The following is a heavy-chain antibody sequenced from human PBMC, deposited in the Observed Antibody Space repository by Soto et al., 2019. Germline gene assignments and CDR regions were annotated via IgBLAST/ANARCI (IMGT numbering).Heavy chain of an antibody. V-gene: IGHV1-18*01. CDR3: ARGPHYYDSSGYYCAFDI. D-gene: IGHD3-22*01. J-gene: IGHJ3*02. CDR1: GYTFTSYG. CDR2: ISAYNGNT. Sequence: QVQLVRSGAEVKKPGASVKVSCKASGYTFTSYGISWVRQAPGQGLEWMEWISAYNGNTNYAQKLQGRVTMTTDTSTSTAYMELRSLRSDDTAVYYCARGPHYYDSSGYYCAFDIWGQGTMVTVSS.